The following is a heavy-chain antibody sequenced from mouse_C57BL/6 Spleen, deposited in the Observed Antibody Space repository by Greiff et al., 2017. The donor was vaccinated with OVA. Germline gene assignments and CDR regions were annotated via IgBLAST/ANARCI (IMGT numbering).Heavy chain of an antibody. CDR3: TREDYYGSSYGFAY. Sequence: EVKLVESGEGLVKPGGSLKLSCAASGFTFSSYAMSWVRQTPEKRLEWVAYISSGGYYIYYADTVKGRFTISRDNARNTLYLQMSSLKSEDTAMYYCTREDYYGSSYGFAYWGQGTLVTVSA. V-gene: IGHV5-9-1*02. CDR1: GFTFSSYA. J-gene: IGHJ3*01. CDR2: ISSGGYYI. D-gene: IGHD1-1*01.